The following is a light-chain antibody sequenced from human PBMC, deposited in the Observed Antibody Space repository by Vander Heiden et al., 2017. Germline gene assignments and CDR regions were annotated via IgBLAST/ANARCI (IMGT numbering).Light chain of an antibody. CDR3: SSYTSSSTLVV. CDR2: DVS. J-gene: IGLJ2*01. V-gene: IGLV2-14*03. CDR1: SSDVGGYNF. Sequence: QSALTQPASVSGSPGQSITISCTGTSSDVGGYNFVSWYQQHPGKAPKLLIYDVSNRPSWVSYRFSGSKSGNTASLTISGLQAEDEADYYCSSYTSSSTLVVFGGGTKLTVL.